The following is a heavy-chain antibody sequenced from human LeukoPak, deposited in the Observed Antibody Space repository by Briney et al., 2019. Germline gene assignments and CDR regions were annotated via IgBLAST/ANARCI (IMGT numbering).Heavy chain of an antibody. CDR1: GYTFTGYY. CDR2: INPNSGGT. Sequence: ASAKVSCKASGYTFTGYYMHWVRQAPGQGLEWMGWINPNSGGTNYAQKFQGRVTMTRDTSISTAYMELSRLRSDDTAVYYCARSGLAWELRPFDYWGQGTLVTVSS. CDR3: ARSGLAWELRPFDY. J-gene: IGHJ4*02. V-gene: IGHV1-2*02. D-gene: IGHD1-26*01.